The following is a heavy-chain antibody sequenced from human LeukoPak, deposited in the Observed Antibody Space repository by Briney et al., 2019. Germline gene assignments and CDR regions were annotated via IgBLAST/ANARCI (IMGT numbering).Heavy chain of an antibody. Sequence: GGSLRLSCAASGFTFSSYAVHWVRQAPGKGLEWVAVISYDGSNKYYADSVKGRFTISRDNSKNTLYLQMNSLRAGDTAVYYCARGLRADYGSGSYYEQYYYYYYGMDVWGQGTTVTVSS. CDR1: GFTFSSYA. CDR2: ISYDGSNK. CDR3: ARGLRADYGSGSYYEQYYYYYYGMDV. V-gene: IGHV3-30*04. J-gene: IGHJ6*02. D-gene: IGHD3-10*01.